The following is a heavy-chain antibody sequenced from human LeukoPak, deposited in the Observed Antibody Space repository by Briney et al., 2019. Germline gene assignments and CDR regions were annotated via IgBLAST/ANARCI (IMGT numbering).Heavy chain of an antibody. J-gene: IGHJ4*02. CDR2: MNPNSGNT. CDR1: VYTFTSYD. CDR3: ARAHRIAVAGALGY. Sequence: GASVKVSCKASVYTFTSYDINWVRQATGQGLEWMGWMNPNSGNTGYAQKFQGRVTMTRNTSISTAYMELSSLRSEDTAVYYCARAHRIAVAGALGYWGQGTLVTVSS. V-gene: IGHV1-8*01. D-gene: IGHD6-19*01.